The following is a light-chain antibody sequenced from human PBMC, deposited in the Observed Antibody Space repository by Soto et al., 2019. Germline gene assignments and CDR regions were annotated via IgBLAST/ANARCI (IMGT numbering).Light chain of an antibody. V-gene: IGKV3-11*01. Sequence: EIVLTQSPATLSVAPGERATLSCRASQSVNTYLAWYQKKPGQAPRLLFYGASNRATGIPARFSGSGSETDFTLTISSLEPEDFAVYYCQQRSTWPHTFSPGTKVDIK. CDR2: GAS. J-gene: IGKJ3*01. CDR3: QQRSTWPHT. CDR1: QSVNTY.